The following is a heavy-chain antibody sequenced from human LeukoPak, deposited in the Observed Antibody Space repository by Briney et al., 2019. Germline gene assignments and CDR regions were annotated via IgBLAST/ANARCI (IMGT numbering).Heavy chain of an antibody. CDR3: ARDRAVIRSDYYYYGMDV. J-gene: IGHJ6*02. D-gene: IGHD3-16*01. Sequence: GGSLRLSCAASGFTFSSNYLSWVRQAPGKGLEWVSIIYSGGSTYYADSVKGRFTISRDNSKNTLYLQMNSLRAEDTAVYYCARDRAVIRSDYYYYGMDVWGQGTTVTVTS. CDR1: GFTFSSNY. CDR2: IYSGGST. V-gene: IGHV3-53*01.